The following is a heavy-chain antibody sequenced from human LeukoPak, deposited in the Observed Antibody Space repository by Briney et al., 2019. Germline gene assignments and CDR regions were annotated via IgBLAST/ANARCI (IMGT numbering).Heavy chain of an antibody. CDR1: GGSISSYY. D-gene: IGHD3-3*01. CDR2: IYTSGST. J-gene: IGHJ5*02. V-gene: IGHV4-4*07. Sequence: SETLSLTCTVSGGSISSYYWSWIRQPAGKGLEWIGRIYTSGSTNYNPSLKSRVTISVDTSENQFSLKLNSVTAADTAVYYCARGLLRFVAWFDTWGQGTLVTVSS. CDR3: ARGLLRFVAWFDT.